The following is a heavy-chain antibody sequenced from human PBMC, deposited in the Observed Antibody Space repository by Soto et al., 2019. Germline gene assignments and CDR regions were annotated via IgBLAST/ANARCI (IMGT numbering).Heavy chain of an antibody. CDR1: GFTFSSYA. J-gene: IGHJ4*02. V-gene: IGHV3-23*01. CDR3: ANHDPDFACLSPYYFNY. D-gene: IGHD3-9*01. Sequence: GSLSLSCAASGFTFSSYAMSWVRQAPGKGLEWVSAISGSGGSTYYADSVKGRFTISRDNSKNTLYLQMNSLRAEDTAVSYCANHDPDFACLSPYYFNYWGRGPLVTVSS. CDR2: ISGSGGST.